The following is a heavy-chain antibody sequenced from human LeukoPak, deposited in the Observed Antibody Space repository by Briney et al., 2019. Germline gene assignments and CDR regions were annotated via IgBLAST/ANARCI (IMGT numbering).Heavy chain of an antibody. D-gene: IGHD2-15*01. CDR2: ISYSGDTI. J-gene: IGHJ4*02. V-gene: IGHV3-11*01. CDR3: AKSLSTGKDIVVVVADY. CDR1: EFTFSDYY. Sequence: PGGSLRLSCAASEFTFSDYYMSWIRQAPGKGLEWVSYISYSGDTIYYADSVKGRFTISRDNSKNTLYLQMNSLRAEDTAVYYCAKSLSTGKDIVVVVADYWGQGTLVTVSS.